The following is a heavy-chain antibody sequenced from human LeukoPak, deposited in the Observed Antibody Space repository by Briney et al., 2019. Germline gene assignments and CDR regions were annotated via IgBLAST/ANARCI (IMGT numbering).Heavy chain of an antibody. V-gene: IGHV3-74*01. Sequence: GGSLRLSCAASGFTFSSYWMHWVRQAPGKGLVWVSRITSDGSITTYADFVKGRFTISRDNAKNTVYLQTNSLRAEDTAVYYCAREFGRSGSFDYWGQGSLVTVSS. J-gene: IGHJ4*02. CDR3: AREFGRSGSFDY. D-gene: IGHD3-10*01. CDR2: ITSDGSIT. CDR1: GFTFSSYW.